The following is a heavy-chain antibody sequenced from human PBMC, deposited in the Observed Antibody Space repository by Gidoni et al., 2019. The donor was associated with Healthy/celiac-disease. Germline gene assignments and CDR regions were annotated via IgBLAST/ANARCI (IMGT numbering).Heavy chain of an antibody. J-gene: IGHJ5*02. Sequence: QVQLQESGPGLVKPSETLSLTCTVSGYSISRGYYWGWIRQPPGKGLEWIGSIYHSGSTYYNPSLKSRVTISVDTSKNQFSLKLSSVTAADTAVYYCARWYYDILTGYRRNNWFDPWGQGTLVTVSS. CDR1: GYSISRGYY. CDR3: ARWYYDILTGYRRNNWFDP. CDR2: IYHSGST. V-gene: IGHV4-38-2*02. D-gene: IGHD3-9*01.